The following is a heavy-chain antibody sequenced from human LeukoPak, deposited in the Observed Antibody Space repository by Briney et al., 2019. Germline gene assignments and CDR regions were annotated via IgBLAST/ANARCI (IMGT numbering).Heavy chain of an antibody. V-gene: IGHV3-64*01. J-gene: IGHJ2*01. CDR3: ARGREGAKTRYFDL. Sequence: GGSLRLSCAASGFTFSSHAMHWVRQAPGKGLECVSTISDSGDRTYYANSVKGRFSVSRDNSKNTLYLQMGSPRAEDVAVYYCARGREGAKTRYFDLWGRGTLVTVSS. D-gene: IGHD1-26*01. CDR2: ISDSGDRT. CDR1: GFTFSSHA.